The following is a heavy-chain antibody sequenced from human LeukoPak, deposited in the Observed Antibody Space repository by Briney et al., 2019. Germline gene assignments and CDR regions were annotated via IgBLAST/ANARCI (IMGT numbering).Heavy chain of an antibody. J-gene: IGHJ4*02. Sequence: PSETLSLTCTVSGGSISSGDYYWSWIRQPQGKGLEWIGYIYYSGSTYYNPSLKSRVTISVDTSKNQFSLKLSSVTAADTAVYYCARVGAYSSGYYSLDYWGQGTLVTVSS. CDR3: ARVGAYSSGYYSLDY. D-gene: IGHD3-22*01. V-gene: IGHV4-30-4*01. CDR1: GGSISSGDYY. CDR2: IYYSGST.